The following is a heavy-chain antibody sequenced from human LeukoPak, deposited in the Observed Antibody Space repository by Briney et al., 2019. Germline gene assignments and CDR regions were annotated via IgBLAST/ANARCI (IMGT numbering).Heavy chain of an antibody. CDR1: GGSFSGYF. V-gene: IGHV4-34*01. CDR3: ARAAFYYYGMDV. CDR2: INHSGST. Sequence: SETLSLTCAVYGGSFSGYFWSWIRQPPGKGLEWIGEINHSGSTNYNPSLKSRVTISVDTSTNHFSLKLSSVTAADTAVYYCARAAFYYYGMDVWGQGTTVTVSS. J-gene: IGHJ6*02.